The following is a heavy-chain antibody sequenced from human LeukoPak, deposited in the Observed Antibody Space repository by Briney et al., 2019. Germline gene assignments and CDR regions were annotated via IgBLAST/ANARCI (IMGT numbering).Heavy chain of an antibody. CDR1: GFSVSNNY. CDR2: ISGGGNS. Sequence: PGGSLRLSCLVSGFSVSNNYMTWVRQAPGKGLEWVSVISGGGNSYYADSVKGRFIVSRNNSRNTLYLQMNSLRAEDTAVYYCARFIQVFVSWGQGTLVTVSS. CDR3: ARFIQVFVS. J-gene: IGHJ4*02. V-gene: IGHV3-66*01.